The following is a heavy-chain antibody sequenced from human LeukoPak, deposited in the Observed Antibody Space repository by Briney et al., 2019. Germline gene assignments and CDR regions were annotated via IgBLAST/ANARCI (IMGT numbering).Heavy chain of an antibody. D-gene: IGHD6-19*01. V-gene: IGHV4-39*07. CDR1: GGSISSSSYY. J-gene: IGHJ4*02. CDR2: MYSSGST. Sequence: SETLSLTCTVSGGSISSSSYYWGWIRQPPGKGLEWIGSMYSSGSTYYNPSLKSRVTISVDTSKNQFSLKLSSVTAADTAVYYCASHRGAIAVAGTDYWGQGTLVTVSS. CDR3: ASHRGAIAVAGTDY.